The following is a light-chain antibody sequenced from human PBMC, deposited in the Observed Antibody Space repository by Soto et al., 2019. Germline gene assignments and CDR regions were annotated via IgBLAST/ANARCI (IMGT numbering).Light chain of an antibody. Sequence: QSVLTQPPSASASLGASVTLTCTLSSGYSNYRVDWYQQRPGKGPRFVMRVGTGGIVGSKGDGIPDRFSVLGSGLNRYLTIENIQEEDESDYHCGADHGSGTNFVLVFGGGTKLTVL. V-gene: IGLV9-49*01. CDR3: GADHGSGTNFVLV. J-gene: IGLJ3*02. CDR1: SGYSNYR. CDR2: VGTGGIVG.